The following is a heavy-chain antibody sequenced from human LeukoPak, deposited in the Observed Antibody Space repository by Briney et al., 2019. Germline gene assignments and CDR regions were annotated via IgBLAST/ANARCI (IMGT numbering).Heavy chain of an antibody. J-gene: IGHJ5*02. CDR2: ISYDGSNK. D-gene: IGHD6-19*01. CDR3: AKMPRYSSGWYRFDP. V-gene: IGHV3-30*18. Sequence: GGSLRLSCAASGFTFSSYGMHWVRRAPGKGLEWVAVISYDGSNKYYADSVKGRFTISRDNSKNTLYPQMNSLRAEDTAVYYCAKMPRYSSGWYRFDPWGQGTLVTVSS. CDR1: GFTFSSYG.